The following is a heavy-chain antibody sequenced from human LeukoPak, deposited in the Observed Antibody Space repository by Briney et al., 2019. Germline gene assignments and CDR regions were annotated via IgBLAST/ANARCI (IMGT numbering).Heavy chain of an antibody. CDR3: ARVPRYNWNYFDY. D-gene: IGHD1-20*01. V-gene: IGHV4-39*07. Sequence: TSETLSLTCTVSGGSISSSSYYWGWIRQPPGKGLEWIGSIYYSGSTYYNPSLKSRVTISVDTSKNQFSLKLSSVTAADTAVYYCARVPRYNWNYFDYWGQGTLVTVSS. CDR1: GGSISSSSYY. CDR2: IYYSGST. J-gene: IGHJ4*02.